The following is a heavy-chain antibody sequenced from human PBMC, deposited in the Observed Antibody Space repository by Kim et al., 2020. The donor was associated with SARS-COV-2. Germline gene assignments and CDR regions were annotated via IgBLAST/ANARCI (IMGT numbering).Heavy chain of an antibody. CDR1: GGSISSGGYY. D-gene: IGHD2-15*01. V-gene: IGHV4-31*03. Sequence: SETLSLTCTVSGGSISSGGYYWSWIRQHPGKGLEWIGYIYYSGSTYYNPSLKSRVTISVDTSKNQFSLKLRSVTAADTAVYYCARGGPPDCSGGSCYLYGMDVWGQGTTVTVSS. CDR3: ARGGPPDCSGGSCYLYGMDV. CDR2: IYYSGST. J-gene: IGHJ6*02.